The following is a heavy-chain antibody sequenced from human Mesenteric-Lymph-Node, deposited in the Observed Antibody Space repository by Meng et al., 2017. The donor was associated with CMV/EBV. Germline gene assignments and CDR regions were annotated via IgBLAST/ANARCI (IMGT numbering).Heavy chain of an antibody. Sequence: GSLRLSCTVSGYSISSGYYWGWIRQPPGKGLEWIGSIYHSGSTYYNPSLKSRVTISVDTSKNQFSLKLSSVTAADTAVYYCARASYCSGGSCYSNYGMDVWGQGTTVTVSS. V-gene: IGHV4-38-2*02. D-gene: IGHD2-15*01. J-gene: IGHJ6*02. CDR2: IYHSGST. CDR1: GYSISSGYY. CDR3: ARASYCSGGSCYSNYGMDV.